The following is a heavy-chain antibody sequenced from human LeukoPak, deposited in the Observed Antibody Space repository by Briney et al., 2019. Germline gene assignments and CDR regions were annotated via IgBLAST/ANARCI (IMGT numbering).Heavy chain of an antibody. J-gene: IGHJ2*01. CDR3: ARDPSWPYSSGWYPSRYFDL. CDR1: GFTFTNFE. CDR2: ISYSGSTT. D-gene: IGHD6-19*01. Sequence: GGSLRLSCAASGFTFTNFEMNWVRQAPGKGLEWVSYISYSGSTTSYADSVKGRFTISRDNAKNSLYLQMNSLRAEDTAVYYCARDPSWPYSSGWYPSRYFDLWGRGTLVTVSS. V-gene: IGHV3-48*03.